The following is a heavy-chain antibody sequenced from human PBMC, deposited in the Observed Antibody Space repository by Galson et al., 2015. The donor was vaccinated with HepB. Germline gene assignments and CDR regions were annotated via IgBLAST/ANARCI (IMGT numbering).Heavy chain of an antibody. Sequence: SVKVSCKASGGTLNNYAISWVRQAPGQGLEWMGGIIPIFRTAHYAQRFQGRVTITADESTNTAYMELSSLRSEDTAIYYCARAEGQYTNSYYYYMNVRGEGTTVTVSS. J-gene: IGHJ6*03. CDR2: IIPIFRTA. CDR3: ARAEGQYTNSYYYYMNV. CDR1: GGTLNNYA. V-gene: IGHV1-69*13. D-gene: IGHD2-2*02.